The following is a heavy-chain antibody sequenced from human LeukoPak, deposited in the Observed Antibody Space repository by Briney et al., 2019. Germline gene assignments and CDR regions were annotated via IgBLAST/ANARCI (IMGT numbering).Heavy chain of an antibody. J-gene: IGHJ6*02. CDR1: GGSISSSSYY. Sequence: PSETLSLTCTVSGGSISSSSYYWGWIRQPPGKGLEWIGSIYYSGSTNYNPSLKSRVTISVDTSKNQFSLKLSSVTAADTAVYYCARSILYYPEDYYYGMDVWGQGTTVTVSS. CDR2: IYYSGST. V-gene: IGHV4-39*01. CDR3: ARSILYYPEDYYYGMDV. D-gene: IGHD2-8*01.